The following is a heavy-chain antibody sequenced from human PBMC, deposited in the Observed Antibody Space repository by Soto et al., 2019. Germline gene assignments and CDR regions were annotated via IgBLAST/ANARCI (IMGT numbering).Heavy chain of an antibody. Sequence: SETLSLTCTVSGGSISGGGYYWSWIRQHPGKGLEWIGYIYYSGSTYYNPSLKSRVTISVDTSKNQFSLKLSSVTAADTAVYYCARETPPYYYDSSGYYIDYWGQGTLVTVSS. CDR3: ARETPPYYYDSSGYYIDY. D-gene: IGHD3-22*01. V-gene: IGHV4-31*03. CDR2: IYYSGST. CDR1: GGSISGGGYY. J-gene: IGHJ4*02.